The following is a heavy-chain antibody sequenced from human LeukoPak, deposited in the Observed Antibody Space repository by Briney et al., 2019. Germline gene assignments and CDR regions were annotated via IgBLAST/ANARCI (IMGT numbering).Heavy chain of an antibody. V-gene: IGHV3-7*01. J-gene: IGHJ4*02. Sequence: GGSLRLSCAASGFTFSSYWMSWVRQAPGKGLEWVANIKQDGSEKYYVDSVKGRFTISRDNAKNSLFLQMNSLRAEDTAVYYCARLPAYCSSTSCYYDYWGQGTLVTVSS. CDR2: IKQDGSEK. D-gene: IGHD2-2*01. CDR1: GFTFSSYW. CDR3: ARLPAYCSSTSCYYDY.